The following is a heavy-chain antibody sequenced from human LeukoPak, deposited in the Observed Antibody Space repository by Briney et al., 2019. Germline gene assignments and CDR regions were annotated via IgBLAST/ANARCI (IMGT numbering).Heavy chain of an antibody. CDR2: IGPSDSYT. D-gene: IGHD6-13*01. J-gene: IGHJ1*01. CDR1: GYSFTSDW. Sequence: HGESLKISCKGSGYSFTSDWIGWVRQMPEKGLEWMGRIGPSDSYTNYSPSFQGHVTISADKSISTAYLQWSSLKASDTAMYYCARREDSRSWPTEYFQHWGQGTLVTVSS. CDR3: ARREDSRSWPTEYFQH. V-gene: IGHV5-10-1*01.